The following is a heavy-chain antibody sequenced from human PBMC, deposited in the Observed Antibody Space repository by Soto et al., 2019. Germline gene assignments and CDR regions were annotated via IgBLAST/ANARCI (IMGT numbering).Heavy chain of an antibody. D-gene: IGHD3-16*02. CDR2: ISAYNGNT. CDR1: GYTFTSYG. Sequence: QVQLVQSGAEVKKPGASVKVSCKASGYTFTSYGISWVRQAPGQGLEWMGWISAYNGNTNYAEKLQGRVTMTTDASTSTAYMERRSLRSDDTAVYYCARGPMITFGGVIVLDYWCQGTLVTDSS. CDR3: ARGPMITFGGVIVLDY. J-gene: IGHJ4*02. V-gene: IGHV1-18*01.